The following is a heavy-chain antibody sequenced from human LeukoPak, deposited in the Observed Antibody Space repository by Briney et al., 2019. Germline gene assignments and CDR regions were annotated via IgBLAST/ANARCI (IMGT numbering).Heavy chain of an antibody. CDR2: IIPIFGTA. Sequence: ASVRDSCMHSGGTFSSYATSSVRHTPGQGLEWMGGIIPIFGTANYAQKFQGRVTITADESTSTAYMELSSLRSEDTAVYYCARVGGVWGVNRYFDYWGQGTLVTVSS. CDR3: ARVGGVWGVNRYFDY. D-gene: IGHD3-10*01. J-gene: IGHJ4*02. CDR1: GGTFSSYA. V-gene: IGHV1-69*13.